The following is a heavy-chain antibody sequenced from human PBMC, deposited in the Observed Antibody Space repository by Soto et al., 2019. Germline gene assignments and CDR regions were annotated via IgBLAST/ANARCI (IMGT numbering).Heavy chain of an antibody. CDR1: GGSISSGGYY. CDR3: ARAWQQLVHRFDP. J-gene: IGHJ5*02. D-gene: IGHD6-13*01. Sequence: SETLSLTCTVSGGSISSGGYYWSWIRQHPGKGLEWIGYIYYSGSTYYNPSLKSRVTISVDTSKNQFSLKLSSVTAADTAVYYCARAWQQLVHRFDPWGQGTLVTAPQ. CDR2: IYYSGST. V-gene: IGHV4-31*03.